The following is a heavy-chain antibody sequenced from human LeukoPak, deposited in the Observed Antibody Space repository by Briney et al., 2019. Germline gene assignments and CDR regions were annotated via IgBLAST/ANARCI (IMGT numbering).Heavy chain of an antibody. CDR1: GYTFTSSA. J-gene: IGHJ4*02. CDR3: ARQGPGYCGTTSCYGVDY. V-gene: IGHV7-4-1*02. D-gene: IGHD2-2*01. Sequence: ASVKVSCKASGYTFTSSAMNWVRQAPGQGLEWMGWINTDTGNPTYAQGFTGRFVFSLETSVSTAYLQISSLNAEDTAVYYCARQGPGYCGTTSCYGVDYWGQGTLVAVSS. CDR2: INTDTGNP.